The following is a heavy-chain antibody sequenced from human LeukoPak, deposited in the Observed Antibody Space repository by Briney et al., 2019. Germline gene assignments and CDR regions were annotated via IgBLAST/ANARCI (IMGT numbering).Heavy chain of an antibody. V-gene: IGHV3-7*01. CDR3: AREGTYGDWGQGFDY. J-gene: IGHJ4*02. CDR1: GFTFSSYW. CDR2: IKQDGSEK. D-gene: IGHD4-17*01. Sequence: GGSLRLSCAASGFTFSSYWMSWVRQAPGKGLEWVANIKQDGSEKYYVDSVKGRFTISRDNAKNSLYLQMNSLRAEDTAVYYCAREGTYGDWGQGFDYWGQGTLVTVSS.